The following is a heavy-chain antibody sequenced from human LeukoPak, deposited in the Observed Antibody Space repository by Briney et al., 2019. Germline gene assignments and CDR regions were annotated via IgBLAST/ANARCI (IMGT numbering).Heavy chain of an antibody. CDR2: IKQDGSEK. D-gene: IGHD6-6*01. Sequence: GGPLRLSCAASGFTFSSYWMSWVRQAPGKGLEWVANIKQDGSEKYYVDSVKGRFTISRDNAKNSLYLQMNSLRAEDTAVYYCARDRAARHFDYWGQGTLVTVSS. J-gene: IGHJ4*02. CDR3: ARDRAARHFDY. CDR1: GFTFSSYW. V-gene: IGHV3-7*01.